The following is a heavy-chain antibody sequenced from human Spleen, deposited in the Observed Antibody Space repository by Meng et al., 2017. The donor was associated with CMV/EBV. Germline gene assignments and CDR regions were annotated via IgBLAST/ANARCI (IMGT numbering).Heavy chain of an antibody. CDR3: ARLGSAGWVDP. D-gene: IGHD3-10*01. J-gene: IGHJ5*02. CDR2: IYPGDSDS. Sequence: SCKASGYSFTNYRIAWVRQTPGKGLEWMGMIYPGDSDSTYSPSFQGQVTISADKTITTAYLHWSSLKASDTAMYYCARLGSAGWVDPWGQGTLVTVSS. V-gene: IGHV5-51*01. CDR1: GYSFTNYR.